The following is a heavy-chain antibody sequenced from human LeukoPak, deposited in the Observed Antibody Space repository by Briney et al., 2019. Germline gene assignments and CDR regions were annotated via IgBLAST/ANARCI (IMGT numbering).Heavy chain of an antibody. Sequence: SQTLSLTCTVSGGSISSGGYYWSWIRQHPGKGLEWIGYIYYSGSTYYNPSLKSRVTISVDTSKNQFSLKLSSVTAADTAVYYCARVHASGTPDSSGYYYYFDYWGQGTLVTVSS. V-gene: IGHV4-31*03. CDR3: ARVHASGTPDSSGYYYYFDY. D-gene: IGHD3-22*01. CDR1: GGSISSGGYY. J-gene: IGHJ4*02. CDR2: IYYSGST.